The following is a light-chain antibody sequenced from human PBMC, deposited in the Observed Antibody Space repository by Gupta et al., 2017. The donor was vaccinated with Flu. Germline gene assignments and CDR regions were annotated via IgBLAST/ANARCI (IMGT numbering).Light chain of an antibody. J-gene: IGLJ3*02. CDR3: QSSDFSGTVLWE. CDR1: ALSKQY. V-gene: IGLV3-25*02. Sequence: YVLTPPPPLSVSPAQTTKITCPGGALSKQYGYWYQQKPGEAPVVVIYKDNERPSGSPERFSSSSSGTTVTLTISGVRAEDEDDYYCQSSDFSGTVLWEFGGGTKLTVL. CDR2: KDN.